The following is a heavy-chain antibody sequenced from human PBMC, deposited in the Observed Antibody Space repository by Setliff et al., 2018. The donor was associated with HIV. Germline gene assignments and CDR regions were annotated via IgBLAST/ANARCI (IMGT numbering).Heavy chain of an antibody. V-gene: IGHV4-4*07. J-gene: IGHJ3*02. D-gene: IGHD5-12*01. Sequence: LSLTCSVSGHSISGYYWSWIRQPAGRGLEWIGRIHTSGNTNYNPSLRGRVTMSVDMSKNQFSLKLTSVSAADTAVYYCARDRIEFVAEDPHDVFDIWGRGTLGT. CDR2: IHTSGNT. CDR1: GHSISGYY. CDR3: ARDRIEFVAEDPHDVFDI.